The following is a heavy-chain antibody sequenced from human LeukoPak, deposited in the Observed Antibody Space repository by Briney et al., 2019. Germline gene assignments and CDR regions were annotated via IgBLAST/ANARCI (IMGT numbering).Heavy chain of an antibody. CDR3: GGGHYEYAWWSYRMIDY. J-gene: IGHJ4*02. D-gene: IGHD3-16*02. Sequence: GSSVKVSCKASGGTFSSYAISRVRQAPGHGLEWMGGIIPIFGTANYAQKFQGRVTITADKSTSTAYMELSSMRSEDTAVNYCGGGHYEYAWWSYRMIDYWGQGTLVTVSS. CDR2: IIPIFGTA. CDR1: GGTFSSYA. V-gene: IGHV1-69*06.